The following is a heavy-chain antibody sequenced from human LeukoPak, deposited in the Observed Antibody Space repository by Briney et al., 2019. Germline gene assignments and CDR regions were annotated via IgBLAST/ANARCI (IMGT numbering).Heavy chain of an antibody. V-gene: IGHV4-38-2*02. J-gene: IGHJ4*02. Sequence: SETLSLTCAVSGYSISSGYYWGWIRQPPGKGLEWIGSIYHSGSTYYNPSLKSRVTISVDTSKNQFSLKLSSVTAADTAVYYCARDRIAVAGFGFDYWGQGTLVTASS. CDR2: IYHSGST. D-gene: IGHD6-19*01. CDR1: GYSISSGYY. CDR3: ARDRIAVAGFGFDY.